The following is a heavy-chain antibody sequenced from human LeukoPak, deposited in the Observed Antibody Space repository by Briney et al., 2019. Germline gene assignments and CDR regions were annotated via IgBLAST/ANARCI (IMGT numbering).Heavy chain of an antibody. CDR2: ISYDGSNK. CDR3: AKVVSPLLRFGELVGPFDY. CDR1: GFTFSSYA. D-gene: IGHD3-10*01. Sequence: SGRSLRLSCAASGFTFSSYAMHWVRQAPGKGLEWVAVISYDGSNKYYADSVKGRFTISRDNSKNTLYLQMNSLRAEDTAVYYCAKVVSPLLRFGELVGPFDYWGQGTLVTVSS. J-gene: IGHJ4*02. V-gene: IGHV3-30-3*01.